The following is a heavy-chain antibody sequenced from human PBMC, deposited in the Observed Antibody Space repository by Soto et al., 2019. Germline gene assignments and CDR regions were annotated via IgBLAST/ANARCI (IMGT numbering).Heavy chain of an antibody. CDR3: AKALLQGASDLRFDS. V-gene: IGHV3-23*01. CDR1: GFTFSSYA. CDR2: ISGRGGGT. Sequence: EVQLLESGGGLVQPGGSLRLSCTASGFTFSSYAMSWVRQAPGKGLEWVSTISGRGGGTFYADSLEGRLTISRDNSKNTLYLQMNSLRAEDAAKYYCAKALLQGASDLRFDSWGQGTVVTVSS. D-gene: IGHD2-21*01. J-gene: IGHJ4*02.